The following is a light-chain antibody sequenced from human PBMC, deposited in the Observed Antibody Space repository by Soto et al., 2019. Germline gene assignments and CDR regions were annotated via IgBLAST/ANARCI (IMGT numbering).Light chain of an antibody. CDR3: QQANSFPPLT. Sequence: DIPMTQSPSSVSASVGARVTITCRASQGMSSWLAWYQQKPGKAPKLLIYAASSLQSGDPSRFSGSGSGTDFTLTISSLQPEDFATYYCQQANSFPPLTFGGGTKVEIK. CDR2: AAS. V-gene: IGKV1-12*01. CDR1: QGMSSW. J-gene: IGKJ4*01.